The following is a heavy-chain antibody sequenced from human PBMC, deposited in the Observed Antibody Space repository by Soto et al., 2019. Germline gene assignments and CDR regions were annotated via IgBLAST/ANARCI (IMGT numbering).Heavy chain of an antibody. Sequence: EMQLVESAGGLVKPGGSLRLSCAASGFIFNTYSMDWVRQAPGKGLEWVASISPSGSYMYYGDSLKGRFTVSRDNAKNSLYLQMDSLRADDTAIYYCARFGLVTFDCWGQGTLVTVSS. CDR3: ARFGLVTFDC. V-gene: IGHV3-21*01. D-gene: IGHD3-3*01. CDR2: ISPSGSYM. J-gene: IGHJ4*02. CDR1: GFIFNTYS.